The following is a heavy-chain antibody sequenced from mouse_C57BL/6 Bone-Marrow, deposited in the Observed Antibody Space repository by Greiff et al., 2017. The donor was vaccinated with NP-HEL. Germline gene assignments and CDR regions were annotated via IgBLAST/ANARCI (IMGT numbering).Heavy chain of an antibody. J-gene: IGHJ2*01. D-gene: IGHD2-5*01. CDR3: AKAYYSNWGPYYFDY. Sequence: EVQLQQSGPELVKPGDSVKISCKASGYSFTGYFMNWVMQSHGKSLEWIGRINPYNGDTFYNQKFTGKATLTVDKSSSTAHMELRSLTSEDSAVYYCAKAYYSNWGPYYFDYWGQGTTLTVSS. CDR2: INPYNGDT. CDR1: GYSFTGYF. V-gene: IGHV1-20*01.